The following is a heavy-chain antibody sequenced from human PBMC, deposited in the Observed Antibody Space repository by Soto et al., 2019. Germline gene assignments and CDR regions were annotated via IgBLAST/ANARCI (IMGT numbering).Heavy chain of an antibody. V-gene: IGHV3-20*01. D-gene: IGHD3-10*01. Sequence: GGSLRLSCAASGITFDDYGMSWVRQAPGKGLEWVSGINWNGGSKGYADSVKGRFTISRDNAKNSLYLQMNSLRAEDTALYPCARDHVRFRELLFWFDPWGQGTLVTVSS. J-gene: IGHJ5*02. CDR3: ARDHVRFRELLFWFDP. CDR1: GITFDDYG. CDR2: INWNGGSK.